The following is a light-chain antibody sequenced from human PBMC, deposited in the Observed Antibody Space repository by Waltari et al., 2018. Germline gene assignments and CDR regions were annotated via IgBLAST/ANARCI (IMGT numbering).Light chain of an antibody. Sequence: EVVLTQSPGTLPLSPGGTATLACRASQGIGRYIGWYHQSPGQAPRLLIYAASTRATGIPDRFSGSGYGTDFSLTIDRLEPEDFAVYFCQNHERLPATFGQGTRVEIK. V-gene: IGKV3-20*01. CDR2: AAS. CDR3: QNHERLPAT. J-gene: IGKJ1*01. CDR1: QGIGRY.